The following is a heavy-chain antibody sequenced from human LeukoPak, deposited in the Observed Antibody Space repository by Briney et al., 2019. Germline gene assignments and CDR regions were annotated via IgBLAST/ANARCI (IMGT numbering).Heavy chain of an antibody. Sequence: GGSLRLSCAASGFTFSDYYMSWIRQAPGKGLEWVSYISSSGSTIYYADSVKGRFTISRDNAKNSLYLQMNSLRAEDTAVYYCARDEREAYGSGRSDYYGMDVWGQGTTVTVSS. D-gene: IGHD3-10*01. CDR2: ISSSGSTI. CDR1: GFTFSDYY. V-gene: IGHV3-11*01. CDR3: ARDEREAYGSGRSDYYGMDV. J-gene: IGHJ6*02.